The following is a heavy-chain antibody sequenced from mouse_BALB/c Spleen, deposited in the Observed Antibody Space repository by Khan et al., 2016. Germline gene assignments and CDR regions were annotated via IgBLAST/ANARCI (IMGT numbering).Heavy chain of an antibody. CDR1: GYSFTSYW. J-gene: IGHJ3*01. CDR2: IDPSDSET. Sequence: QVQLKQSGPQLVRPGASVKISCKASGYSFTSYWVHWVKQRPGQGLEWIGMIDPSDSETRLNQKFKDKATLTVDKSSSTAYMRLSSPTSEDSAVYYCAIDSSGFWFTYWGQGTLVTVSA. CDR3: AIDSSGFWFTY. D-gene: IGHD3-2*01. V-gene: IGHV1-74*01.